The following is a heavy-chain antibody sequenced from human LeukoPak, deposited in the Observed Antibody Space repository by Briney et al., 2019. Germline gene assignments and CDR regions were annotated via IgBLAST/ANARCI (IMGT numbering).Heavy chain of an antibody. D-gene: IGHD6-19*01. Sequence: GGSLRLSCAASGFTFSIFSMNWVRQAPGKGLEWVSSISSSSSDIYYADSVKGRFTISRDNAKNSPFLDMKSLRVEDTAVYFCARDRGSGWYGDLGYWGQGTLVTVSS. CDR3: ARDRGSGWYGDLGY. V-gene: IGHV3-21*04. CDR1: GFTFSIFS. CDR2: ISSSSSDI. J-gene: IGHJ4*02.